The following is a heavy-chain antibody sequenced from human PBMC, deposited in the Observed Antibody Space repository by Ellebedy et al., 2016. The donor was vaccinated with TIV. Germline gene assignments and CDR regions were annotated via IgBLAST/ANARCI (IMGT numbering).Heavy chain of an antibody. V-gene: IGHV3-33*01. D-gene: IGHD4-23*01. Sequence: GESLKISCEASGFSFRSYGMHWVRQAPGKGLEWVAFIWYDGSNQDYADSAKGRFTISRDNSLNTLYLQLNSLRPEDTAVYYCARGSYGGNSPPFDHWGQGTLVTVSS. CDR3: ARGSYGGNSPPFDH. CDR1: GFSFRSYG. J-gene: IGHJ4*02. CDR2: IWYDGSNQ.